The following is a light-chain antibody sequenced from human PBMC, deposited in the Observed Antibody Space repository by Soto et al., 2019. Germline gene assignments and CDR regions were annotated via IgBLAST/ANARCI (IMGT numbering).Light chain of an antibody. Sequence: EIVLTQSPGTLSLSPGERATLSCRASQSVNSNYLAWYQQKPGQSPRVLMYGTSNRATGIPDRFSGSGSGTDFTLTISRLEPEDFAVHYCQQYDESFRTFGQGTKVEIK. J-gene: IGKJ1*01. CDR1: QSVNSNY. V-gene: IGKV3-20*01. CDR3: QQYDESFRT. CDR2: GTS.